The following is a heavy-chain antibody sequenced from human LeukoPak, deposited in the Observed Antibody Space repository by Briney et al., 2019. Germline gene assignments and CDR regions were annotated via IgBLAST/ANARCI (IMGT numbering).Heavy chain of an antibody. J-gene: IGHJ4*02. V-gene: IGHV4-39*07. CDR3: ARGGWLQPFDY. CDR1: GGSISSSSYY. CDR2: IYYSGST. D-gene: IGHD5-24*01. Sequence: PSETLSLTCSVSGGSISSSSYYWGWIRRPPGKGLEWIGSIYYSGSTYYNPSLKSRVTISVDTSKNQFSLKLSSVTAADTAVYYCARGGWLQPFDYWGQGTLVTVSS.